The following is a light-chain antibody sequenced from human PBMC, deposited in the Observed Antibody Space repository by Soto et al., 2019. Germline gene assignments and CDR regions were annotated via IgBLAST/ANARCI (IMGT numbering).Light chain of an antibody. J-gene: IGLJ3*02. CDR3: TSYTSSSTMV. CDR2: DVT. CDR1: NSDVGGYNF. Sequence: QSALTQPASVSGSPGQSITMSCTGTNSDVGGYNFVSWYQQHPDTAPKLIIYDVTNRPSGVSDRFSGSKSGNTASLTISGLQAEDEADYYCTSYTSSSTMVFGGGTKVTVL. V-gene: IGLV2-14*01.